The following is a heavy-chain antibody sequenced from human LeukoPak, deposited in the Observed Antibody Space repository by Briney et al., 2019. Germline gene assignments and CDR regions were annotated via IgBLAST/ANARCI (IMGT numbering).Heavy chain of an antibody. V-gene: IGHV3-23*01. CDR1: GFTFSSYS. D-gene: IGHD6-13*01. CDR2: ITVTGDT. Sequence: PGGSLRLSCAASGFTFSSYSMSWVRQAPARGVEWGSGITVTGDTYYADSLKGRFTISRDNSRNTLYLQMNSLRADDTAVYYCAKVPVWQQLVDYWGQGTLVTVSS. CDR3: AKVPVWQQLVDY. J-gene: IGHJ4*02.